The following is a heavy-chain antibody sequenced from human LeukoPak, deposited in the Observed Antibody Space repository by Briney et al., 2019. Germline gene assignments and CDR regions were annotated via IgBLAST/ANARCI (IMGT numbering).Heavy chain of an antibody. CDR2: TYYRSKWYN. CDR1: VDSVSINSAA. D-gene: IGHD5-12*01. V-gene: IGHV6-1*01. CDR3: ARGGQDSGYDYWFDP. J-gene: IGHJ5*02. Sequence: SQTLSLTCAISVDSVSINSAAWNSVRQSPSRGLEWQARTYYRSKWYNDYAVSVKSRITISPDTFKNQFSLQLNSVTPEDTAVYYCARGGQDSGYDYWFDPWGQGTLVTVSS.